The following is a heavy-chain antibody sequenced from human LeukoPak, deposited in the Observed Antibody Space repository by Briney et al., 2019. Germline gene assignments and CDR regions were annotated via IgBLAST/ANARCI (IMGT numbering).Heavy chain of an antibody. CDR3: ARADYDFWSGYFRLGMDV. CDR2: ISDIGSI. J-gene: IGHJ6*02. Sequence: PSETLSLTCTVSGGSISSYYWSWIRQPPGKGLEWIAYISDIGSINYNPSLKSRVTISVDTSKNQFSLKLSSVTAADTAVYYCARADYDFWSGYFRLGMDVWGQGTTVTVSS. V-gene: IGHV4-59*12. CDR1: GGSISSYY. D-gene: IGHD3-3*01.